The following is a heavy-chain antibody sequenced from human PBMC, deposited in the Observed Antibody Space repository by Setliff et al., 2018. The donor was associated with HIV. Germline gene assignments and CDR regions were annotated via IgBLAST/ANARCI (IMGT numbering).Heavy chain of an antibody. CDR3: ASTPDQGGYYFDY. Sequence: GASVKVSCKASDDTFTRFGISWVRQAPGQGLEWVGAIFPRIGTTNHAQKFKGRVTITADKSISTVYMELSSLRSEDTAVYYCASTPDQGGYYFDYWGQGTLVTVSS. V-gene: IGHV1-69*06. CDR1: DDTFTRFG. CDR2: IFPRIGTT. D-gene: IGHD2-2*01. J-gene: IGHJ4*02.